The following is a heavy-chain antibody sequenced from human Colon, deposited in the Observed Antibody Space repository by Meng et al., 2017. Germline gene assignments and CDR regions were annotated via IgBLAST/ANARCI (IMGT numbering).Heavy chain of an antibody. CDR1: GYTFSTYT. Sequence: QLERVQSGSELKKPAASVKVSCKASGYTFSTYTINLVRQAHGRGLEWMGWISTNTGTPTYTQGFTGRFVFSLDTSVSTAYLQISSLKAEDTAVYYCARGGNFDPWGQGTLVTVSS. CDR2: ISTNTGTP. CDR3: ARGGNFDP. V-gene: IGHV7-4-1*02. D-gene: IGHD2/OR15-2a*01. J-gene: IGHJ5*02.